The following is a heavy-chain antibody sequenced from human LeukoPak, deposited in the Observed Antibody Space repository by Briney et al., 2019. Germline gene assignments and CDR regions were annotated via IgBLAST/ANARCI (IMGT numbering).Heavy chain of an antibody. CDR1: GFTFSIYA. V-gene: IGHV3-23*01. Sequence: GGCLRLSCAASGFTFSIYAMSWVRQTPGKGLEWVSSITSRDGTTYYADSVKGRFTISRDNSENTLYLQMNSLRAEDSALYYCARDRPNYYGSDGHYYRRDGDYWGQGTLVTVSS. CDR2: ITSRDGTT. D-gene: IGHD3-22*01. J-gene: IGHJ4*02. CDR3: ARDRPNYYGSDGHYYRRDGDY.